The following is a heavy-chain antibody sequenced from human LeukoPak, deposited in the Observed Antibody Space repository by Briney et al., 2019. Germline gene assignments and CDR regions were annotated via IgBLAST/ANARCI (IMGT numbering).Heavy chain of an antibody. CDR3: ANNMGRPSRYLLAYFIFY. CDR1: GGFFSSYN. Sequence: GGSLTLTCAASGGFFSSYNWSWIRQAPGKGLDWVSSISTSSLYIYYADSVKGRFTISRANAKNSLYLQMNSLRAEDTAVYYRANNMGRPSRYLLAYFIFYRGQGKLVTVS. J-gene: IGHJ1*01. V-gene: IGHV3-21*01. CDR2: ISTSSLYI. D-gene: IGHD2/OR15-2a*01.